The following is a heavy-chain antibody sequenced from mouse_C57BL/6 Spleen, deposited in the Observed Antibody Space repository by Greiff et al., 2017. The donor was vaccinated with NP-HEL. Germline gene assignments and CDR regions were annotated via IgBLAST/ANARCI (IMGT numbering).Heavy chain of an antibody. J-gene: IGHJ4*01. CDR3: AREGDAIDY. Sequence: VQLQQSGAELAKPGASVKLSCKASGYTFTSYWMHWVKQRPGQGLEWIGYINPSSGYTKYNQKFQDKATLTADTSSSTAYMQLSSLTYEDSAVYYCAREGDAIDYWGQGTSVTVSS. CDR1: GYTFTSYW. CDR2: INPSSGYT. D-gene: IGHD3-3*01. V-gene: IGHV1-7*01.